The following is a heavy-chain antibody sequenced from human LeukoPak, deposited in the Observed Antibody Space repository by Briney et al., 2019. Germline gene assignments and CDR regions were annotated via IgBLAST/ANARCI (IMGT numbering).Heavy chain of an antibody. V-gene: IGHV4-59*01. J-gene: IGHJ4*02. Sequence: SQTLSLTCTVSGGSISSYYWSRIRQPPGKGLEWIGYIYYSGSTNYNPSLKSRVTISVDTSKNQFSLKLSSVTAADTAVYYCARTGLVKSIAARPEFDYWGQGTLVTVSS. CDR1: GGSISSYY. D-gene: IGHD6-6*01. CDR2: IYYSGST. CDR3: ARTGLVKSIAARPEFDY.